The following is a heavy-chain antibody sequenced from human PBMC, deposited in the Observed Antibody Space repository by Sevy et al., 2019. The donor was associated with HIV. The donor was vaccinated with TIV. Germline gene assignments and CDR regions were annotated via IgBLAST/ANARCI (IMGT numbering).Heavy chain of an antibody. J-gene: IGHJ4*02. CDR3: AREGCTRPNDY. D-gene: IGHD2-8*01. CDR1: GFAFYDYS. Sequence: GGSLRRSCAASGFAFYDYSMSWIRQAPGKGLEWVATLSFGCGKINYADSVKGRFTISRDNSKNSFYLQMDNLRVEDTALYYCAREGCTRPNDYWGQGTRVTVSS. V-gene: IGHV3-23*01. CDR2: LSFGCGKI.